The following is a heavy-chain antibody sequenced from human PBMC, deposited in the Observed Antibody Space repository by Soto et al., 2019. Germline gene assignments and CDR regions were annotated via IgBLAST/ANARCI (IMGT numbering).Heavy chain of an antibody. V-gene: IGHV1-69*12. CDR1: GGTFSSYA. CDR3: ARDGAAYSGYDLGWFDP. J-gene: IGHJ5*02. Sequence: QVQLVQSGAEVKKPGSSVKVSCKASGGTFSSYAISWVRQAPGQGLEWMGGIIPIFATANYAQKFQGRVTITADESTSTAYMELSSLRSEDTAVYYCARDGAAYSGYDLGWFDPWGQGTLVTVSS. CDR2: IIPIFATA. D-gene: IGHD5-12*01.